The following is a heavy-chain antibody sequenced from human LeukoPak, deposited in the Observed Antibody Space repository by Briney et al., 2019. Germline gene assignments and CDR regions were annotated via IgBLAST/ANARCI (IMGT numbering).Heavy chain of an antibody. CDR1: GGSISSYY. Sequence: PSETLSLTCTVSGGSISSYYWSWIRQPPGKGLEWMGYIYYSGSTNYNPSLKSRVTISVDTSKNQFSLKLSSVTAADTAVYYCARGPSIVVVPAASNYYMDVWGKGTTVTVSS. J-gene: IGHJ6*03. V-gene: IGHV4-59*01. CDR2: IYYSGST. CDR3: ARGPSIVVVPAASNYYMDV. D-gene: IGHD2-2*01.